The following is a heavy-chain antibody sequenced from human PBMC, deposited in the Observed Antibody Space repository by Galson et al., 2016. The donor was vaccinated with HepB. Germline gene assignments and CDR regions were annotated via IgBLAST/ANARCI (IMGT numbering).Heavy chain of an antibody. V-gene: IGHV3-48*02. CDR3: ARDDYFRLGY. CDR2: ITSSSDTM. J-gene: IGHJ4*02. Sequence: SLRLSCAASGFIFSVYNMNWARQAPGTGLEWIAWITSSSDTMYYADSVKGRFTISRDNAKNSLYLEMNSLGDEDTAVYYCARDDYFRLGYWGQGTLVTVSS. CDR1: GFIFSVYN. D-gene: IGHD3-16*01.